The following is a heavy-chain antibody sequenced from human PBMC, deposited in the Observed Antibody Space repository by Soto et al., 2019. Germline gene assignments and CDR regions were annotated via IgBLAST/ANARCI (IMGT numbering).Heavy chain of an antibody. CDR2: ISSSSSHI. D-gene: IGHD4-17*01. V-gene: IGHV3-21*01. CDR1: GFTLITYS. Sequence: GGSLRISCAASGFTLITYSISFFRQSAFKWLEWVSSISSSSSHIYYADSVKGRFTISRDNAKNSLSLQMNSLRAEDTAVYYCARDASGTMTMVTTRPDLWGQGTLVTVSS. CDR3: ARDASGTMTMVTTRPDL. J-gene: IGHJ5*02.